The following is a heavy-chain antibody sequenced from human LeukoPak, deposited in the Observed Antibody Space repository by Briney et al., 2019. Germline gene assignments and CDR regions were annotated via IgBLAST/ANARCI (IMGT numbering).Heavy chain of an antibody. CDR3: ATGDHSFDN. D-gene: IGHD7-27*01. CDR1: GASPTIYY. J-gene: IGHJ4*02. CDR2: YASGTT. Sequence: SETLSLTCSVSGASPTIYYWTWIRQPAGKGLEWIGRYASGTTTHNPSLKSQFTMSIDTSKNQVPLKLTPVTAADTAVYYCATGDHSFDNWGQGTLVTVTP. V-gene: IGHV4-4*07.